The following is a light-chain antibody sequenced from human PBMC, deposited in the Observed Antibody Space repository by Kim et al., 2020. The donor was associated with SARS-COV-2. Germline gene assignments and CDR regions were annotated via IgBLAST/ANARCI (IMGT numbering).Light chain of an antibody. CDR2: NVT. Sequence: GQSLPIACTGSSGDIGRYNFVTWYQQHPDKAPKLMIYNVTKRPSGVSNRFSGSKSGNTASLTISGLQAEDEVDYYCSSFTSSGTFVFGGGTQLTVL. J-gene: IGLJ2*01. V-gene: IGLV2-14*03. CDR1: SGDIGRYNF. CDR3: SSFTSSGTFV.